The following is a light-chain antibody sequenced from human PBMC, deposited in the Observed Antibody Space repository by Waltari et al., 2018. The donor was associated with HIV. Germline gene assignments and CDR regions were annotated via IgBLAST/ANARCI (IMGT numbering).Light chain of an antibody. V-gene: IGKV1-5*03. CDR2: KAS. CDR1: QNINSW. CDR3: QQYNGLSLT. Sequence: DIQITQSPSTLSASVGASVTLTCRASQNINSWLAWYQQRPGNAPKLLIYKASTLEGGVPSRFSGSGSGTEFTLTITSLQPDDFASYYCQQYNGLSLTFGGGTRVEIK. J-gene: IGKJ4*01.